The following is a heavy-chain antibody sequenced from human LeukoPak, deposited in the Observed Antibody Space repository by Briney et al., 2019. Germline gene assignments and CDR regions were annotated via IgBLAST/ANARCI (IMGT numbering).Heavy chain of an antibody. CDR3: ARAYYYDSSGPIHYFDY. V-gene: IGHV1-46*01. D-gene: IGHD3-22*01. Sequence: ASVKVSCKASGYTFTTYHMHWVRQAPGQGLELMVIINPSGGITSYAQKFQGRVTMTRDTSTSTVNMELSSLRSEDTAVYYCARAYYYDSSGPIHYFDYWGQGTLVTVSS. J-gene: IGHJ4*02. CDR2: INPSGGIT. CDR1: GYTFTTYH.